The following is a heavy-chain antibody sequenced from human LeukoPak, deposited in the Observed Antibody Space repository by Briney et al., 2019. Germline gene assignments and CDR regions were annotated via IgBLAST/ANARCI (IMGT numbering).Heavy chain of an antibody. CDR3: ARAANWHDDDWFDP. CDR1: GYTFTSYY. D-gene: IGHD1-1*01. V-gene: IGHV1-8*01. J-gene: IGHJ5*02. Sequence: VASVKVSCKASGYTFTSYYINWVRQATGQGPEWMGWMNPNSGNTDYAQRFQGRVTMTRNTSISTAYMELSSLRSEDTAVYYCARAANWHDDDWFDPWGQGTLVTVSS. CDR2: MNPNSGNT.